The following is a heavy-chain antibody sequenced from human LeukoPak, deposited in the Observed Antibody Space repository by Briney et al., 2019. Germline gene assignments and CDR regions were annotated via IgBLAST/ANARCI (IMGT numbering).Heavy chain of an antibody. Sequence: PSETLSLTCAVYGGSFSGYYWSWIRQPPGKGLEWIGEINHSGSTNYNPSLKSRVTISVDTSKNQFSLKLSSVTAADTAVHYCARDTPVYGGNSHAFDIWGQGTMVTVSS. D-gene: IGHD4-23*01. CDR3: ARDTPVYGGNSHAFDI. J-gene: IGHJ3*02. V-gene: IGHV4-34*01. CDR1: GGSFSGYY. CDR2: INHSGST.